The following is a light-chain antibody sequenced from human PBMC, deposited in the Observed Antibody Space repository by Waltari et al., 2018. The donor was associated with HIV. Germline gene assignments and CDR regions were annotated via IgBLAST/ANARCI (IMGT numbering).Light chain of an antibody. J-gene: IGLJ2*01. CDR3: SSYTSSSTYVV. CDR1: SSDVGGYNY. CDR2: EVS. V-gene: IGLV2-14*01. Sequence: QSALTQPASVSGSPGQSITISCTGTSSDVGGYNYVSWYQQHPGKAPKLMIYEVSNRPSGVSNRFSGPKSANTASLTISGLQAEDEADYYCSSYTSSSTYVVFGGGTKLTVL.